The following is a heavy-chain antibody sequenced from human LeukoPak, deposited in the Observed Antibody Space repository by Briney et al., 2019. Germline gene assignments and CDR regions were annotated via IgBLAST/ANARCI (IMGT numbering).Heavy chain of an antibody. J-gene: IGHJ6*02. V-gene: IGHV3-7*01. D-gene: IGHD6-25*01. Sequence: GGSLRLSWTASGFTFSNSWMSWVRQAPGKGPEWVANIKQDGSEKYSLDSLKGRFTISRDNAKRSLYLQKSSLRAEDTAVYYCARYQGGGWDVWGQGTTVTVSS. CDR2: IKQDGSEK. CDR1: GFTFSNSW. CDR3: ARYQGGGWDV.